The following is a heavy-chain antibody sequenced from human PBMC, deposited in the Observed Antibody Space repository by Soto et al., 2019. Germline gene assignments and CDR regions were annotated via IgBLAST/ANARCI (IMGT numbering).Heavy chain of an antibody. V-gene: IGHV3-30-3*01. Sequence: PGGSLRLSCGVVGFKCGSYAFHWVRQAPGKGLEWLSVISYHGREIYYADSVKGRFTISRGNFKNTVYLQMNSLRSDDTALYYCARDPVAVTGSFIDLWGQGTLVTVSS. CDR2: ISYHGREI. CDR1: GFKCGSYA. CDR3: ARDPVAVTGSFIDL. J-gene: IGHJ4*01. D-gene: IGHD6-19*01.